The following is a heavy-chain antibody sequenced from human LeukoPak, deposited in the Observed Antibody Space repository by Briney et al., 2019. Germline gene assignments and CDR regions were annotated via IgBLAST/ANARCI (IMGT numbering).Heavy chain of an antibody. CDR1: GFTFSNYG. CDR2: IRFDGSNK. CDR3: PTPSSLRYGSGSPDY. Sequence: GGSLRLSCVASGFTFSNYGMHWVRQAPGKGLEWVAFIRFDGSNKYYADSVKGRFTTSRDNSKNTLFLQMSSLTADVTAVYYCPTPSSLRYGSGSPDYWGQGTLVTVSS. V-gene: IGHV3-30*02. D-gene: IGHD3-10*01. J-gene: IGHJ4*02.